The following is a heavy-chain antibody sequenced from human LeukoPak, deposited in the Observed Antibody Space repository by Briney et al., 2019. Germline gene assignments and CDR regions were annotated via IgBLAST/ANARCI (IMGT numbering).Heavy chain of an antibody. CDR3: ARETAAGTGEYFQH. D-gene: IGHD6-13*01. J-gene: IGHJ1*01. V-gene: IGHV3-66*02. CDR2: IYSGGST. Sequence: GGSLRLSCAASGFTVSSNYMSWVRQAPGKGLEWVSVIYSGGSTYYADSVKGRFTISRDNSKNTLYLQMNSLRAEDTAVYHCARETAAGTGEYFQHWGQGTLVTVSS. CDR1: GFTVSSNY.